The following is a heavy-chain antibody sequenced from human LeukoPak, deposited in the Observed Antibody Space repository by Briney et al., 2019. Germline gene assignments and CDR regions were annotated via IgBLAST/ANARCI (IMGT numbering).Heavy chain of an antibody. V-gene: IGHV3-7*01. CDR3: AGNRQSAT. D-gene: IGHD6-25*01. Sequence: GGSLRLSCAASGFTFSNYWLTWVRQTPGQGLEWVANIKQDGSEKHYVDSVKGRFTISRDNAKNSLYLQMNSLRAEDTAVYYGAGNRQSATWAQGTLVTVSS. J-gene: IGHJ5*02. CDR2: IKQDGSEK. CDR1: GFTFSNYW.